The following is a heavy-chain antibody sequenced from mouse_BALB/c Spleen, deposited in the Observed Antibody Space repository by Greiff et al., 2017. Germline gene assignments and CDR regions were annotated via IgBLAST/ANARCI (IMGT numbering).Heavy chain of an antibody. Sequence: QVQLKESGPGLVAPSQSLSITCTVSGFSLTGYGVNWVRQPPGKGLEWLGMIWGDGSTDYNSALKSRLSISKDNSKSQVFLKMNSLQTDDTARYYCARGRGGSSYRYFDVWGAGTTVTVSS. CDR2: IWGDGST. D-gene: IGHD1-1*01. J-gene: IGHJ1*01. CDR1: GFSLTGYG. CDR3: ARGRGGSSYRYFDV. V-gene: IGHV2-6-7*01.